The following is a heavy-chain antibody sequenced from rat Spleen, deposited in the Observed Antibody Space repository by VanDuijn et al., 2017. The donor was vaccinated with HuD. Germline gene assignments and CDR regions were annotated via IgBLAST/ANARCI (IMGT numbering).Heavy chain of an antibody. CDR3: ARGRVYYGYDYDYFDY. CDR2: ISTEGTNT. D-gene: IGHD1-7*01. V-gene: IGHV5S13*01. J-gene: IGHJ2*01. CDR1: GFTFSDYD. Sequence: EVQLVESGGGLVQPGKSLKLSCAASGFTFSDYDMAWVRQAPTRGLEWIASISTEGTNTYYRDSVKGRFTISRDDANSTQFLLMDSLRSEDTATYYCARGRVYYGYDYDYFDYWGQGVMVTVSS.